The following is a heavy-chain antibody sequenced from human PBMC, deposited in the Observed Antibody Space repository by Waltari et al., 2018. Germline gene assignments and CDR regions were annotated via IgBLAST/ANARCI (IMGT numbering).Heavy chain of an antibody. J-gene: IGHJ4*02. V-gene: IGHV3-48*01. CDR2: ISPDGKSF. D-gene: IGHD3-16*01. CDR1: GFSFTDFTSG. CDR3: TNGFGFFVH. Sequence: DVQLVESGGGLVPPGKSLGLSWRVPGFSFTDFTSGMTWVRQAPGKGLERVAYISPDGKSFFYADSVRGRFTISRDNANNSVFLQMSNLRVDDTAVYFCTNGFGFFVHWGQGTLVTVSS.